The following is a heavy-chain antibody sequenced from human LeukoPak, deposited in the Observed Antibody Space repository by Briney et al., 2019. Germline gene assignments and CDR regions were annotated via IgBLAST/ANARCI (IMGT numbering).Heavy chain of an antibody. CDR1: GYTLTELS. CDR2: FDTEDGET. Sequence: ASVKLSCKVSGYTLTELSMHWVRRAPGKGLEWMGGFDTEDGETTYAQKFQGRVTMTEDTSTDTAYLELSSLRSEDTAVYYCATGSRGYGHFDYWGQGTLVTVSS. V-gene: IGHV1-24*01. D-gene: IGHD5-12*01. CDR3: ATGSRGYGHFDY. J-gene: IGHJ4*02.